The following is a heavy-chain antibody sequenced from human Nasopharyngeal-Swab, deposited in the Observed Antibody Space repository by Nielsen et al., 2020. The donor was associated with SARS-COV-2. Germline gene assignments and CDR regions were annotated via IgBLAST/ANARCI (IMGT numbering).Heavy chain of an antibody. J-gene: IGHJ6*02. Sequence: GSLRLSCAVYGGSFSGYYWSWIRQPPGKGLEWIGEINHSGSTNYNPSLKSRVTISVDTSKNQFSLKLNSVTAADTAVYYCARGRFTVHKYYYYYYGMDVWGQGTTVTVSS. D-gene: IGHD4-17*01. V-gene: IGHV4-34*01. CDR1: GGSFSGYY. CDR3: ARGRFTVHKYYYYYYGMDV. CDR2: INHSGST.